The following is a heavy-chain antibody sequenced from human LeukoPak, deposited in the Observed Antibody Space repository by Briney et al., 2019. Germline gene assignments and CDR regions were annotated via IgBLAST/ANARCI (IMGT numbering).Heavy chain of an antibody. CDR2: ISSSGYTI. CDR3: ARGRDGYNMYHFDY. J-gene: IGHJ4*02. V-gene: IGHV3-48*03. D-gene: IGHD5-24*01. Sequence: GGSLRLSCAASGFTFNSYEMNWVREAPGKGLEWVSCISSSGYTIHYADSVKGRFTISRDNAKNSLHLQRKSLRAGDTAVYYCARGRDGYNMYHFDYWGQGTLVTVSS. CDR1: GFTFNSYE.